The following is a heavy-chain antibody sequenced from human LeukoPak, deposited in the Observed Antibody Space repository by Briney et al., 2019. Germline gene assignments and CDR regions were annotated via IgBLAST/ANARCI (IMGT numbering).Heavy chain of an antibody. Sequence: PGGSLRLSCAASGFTFSDYYMSWIRQAPGKGLEWVSYISSTSNYINYADSVKGRFTISRDNAKNSLYLQMNSLRAEDTAVYYCASRDSWRNDYWGQGTLVTVSS. CDR2: ISSTSNYI. V-gene: IGHV3-11*06. CDR1: GFTFSDYY. CDR3: ASRDSWRNDY. D-gene: IGHD3-3*01. J-gene: IGHJ4*02.